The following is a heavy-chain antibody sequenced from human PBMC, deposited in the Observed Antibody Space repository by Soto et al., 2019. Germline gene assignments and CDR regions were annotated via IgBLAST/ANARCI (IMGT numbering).Heavy chain of an antibody. CDR2: IKSKTDGGTT. J-gene: IGHJ4*02. CDR1: GFTFSNAW. Sequence: GGSLRLSCAASGFTFSNAWMSWVRQAPGKGLEWVGRIKSKTDGGTTDYAAPVKGRFTISRDDSKNTLYLQMNSLKTEDTAVYYCTTPPGSSWYFDYWGQGTLVTVSS. V-gene: IGHV3-15*01. CDR3: TTPPGSSWYFDY. D-gene: IGHD6-13*01.